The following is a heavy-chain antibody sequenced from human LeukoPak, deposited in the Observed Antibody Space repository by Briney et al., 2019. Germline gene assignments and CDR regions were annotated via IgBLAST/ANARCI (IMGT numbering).Heavy chain of an antibody. CDR1: GFTFNIYA. CDR2: IGGSGDRT. D-gene: IGHD6-13*01. CDR3: AKDRTQQPYGIFDY. J-gene: IGHJ4*02. Sequence: GGSLRLSCAASGFTFNIYAMTWVRQDPGQGLEWVSAIGGSGDRTYYADSVKGRFTISRDNSKNTLYLQMNSLRAEDTAVYYCAKDRTQQPYGIFDYWGQGTLVTVSS. V-gene: IGHV3-23*01.